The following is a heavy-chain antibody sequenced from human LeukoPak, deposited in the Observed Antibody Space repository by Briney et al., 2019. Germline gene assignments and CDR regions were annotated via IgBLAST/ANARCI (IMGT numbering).Heavy chain of an antibody. CDR2: ISSSRSTI. D-gene: IGHD6-19*01. CDR1: GFSFSSYD. CDR3: ARIISSGWYYFDY. Sequence: PGGSLRLSCAASGFSFSSYDMNWVRQAPGKGLEWVSYISSSRSTIYYADSVKGRFTISRDNAKNSLYLQMNSLRAEDTAVYYCARIISSGWYYFDYWGQGTLVTVSS. J-gene: IGHJ4*02. V-gene: IGHV3-48*03.